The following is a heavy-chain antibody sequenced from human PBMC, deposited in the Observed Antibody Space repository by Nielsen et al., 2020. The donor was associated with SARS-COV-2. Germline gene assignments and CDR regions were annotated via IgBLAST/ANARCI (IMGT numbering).Heavy chain of an antibody. CDR3: ARMFGELYPYHYGMDV. Sequence: WLRQPPGKGLEWIGYIYYSGSTYYNPSLKSRVTISVDTSKSQFSLKLSSVTVADTAVYYCARMFGELYPYHYGMDVWGQGTTVTVSS. J-gene: IGHJ6*02. V-gene: IGHV4-30-4*07. D-gene: IGHD3-10*02. CDR2: IYYSGST.